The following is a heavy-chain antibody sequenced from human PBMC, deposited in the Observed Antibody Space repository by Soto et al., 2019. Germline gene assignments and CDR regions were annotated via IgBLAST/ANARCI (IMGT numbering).Heavy chain of an antibody. D-gene: IGHD6-19*01. CDR3: AAQYIAVAGIDY. CDR1: GGSISGYY. V-gene: IGHV4-34*01. Sequence: SEILSLNRPVYGGSISGYYWSWIRQPPGKGLEWIGEINHSGSTNYNPSLKSRVTISVDTSKNQFSLKLSSVTAADTAVYYCAAQYIAVAGIDYWGQGTLVTVSS. CDR2: INHSGST. J-gene: IGHJ4*02.